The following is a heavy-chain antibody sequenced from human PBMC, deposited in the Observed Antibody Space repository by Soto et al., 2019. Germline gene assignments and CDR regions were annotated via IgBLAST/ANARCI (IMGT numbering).Heavy chain of an antibody. J-gene: IGHJ4*02. D-gene: IGHD3-22*01. Sequence: SETLSLTCAVYGGSFSGYYWSWIRQPPGKGLERIGEINHSGSTNYNPSLKSRVTRSVDTSKNQFSLKLSSVTAADTAVYYCAINGGIYDSSGYPTYYFDYWGQGTLVTVSS. CDR1: GGSFSGYY. V-gene: IGHV4-34*01. CDR3: AINGGIYDSSGYPTYYFDY. CDR2: INHSGST.